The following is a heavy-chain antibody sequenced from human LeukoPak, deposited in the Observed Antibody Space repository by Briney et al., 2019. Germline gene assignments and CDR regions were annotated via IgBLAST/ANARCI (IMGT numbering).Heavy chain of an antibody. D-gene: IGHD2-2*01. CDR3: ARGLQYQLLKALRYYYMDV. CDR1: GGTFSSHA. J-gene: IGHJ6*03. CDR2: IIPISGTA. Sequence: SVKVSCKASGGTFSSHAIAWVRQAPGQGPEWMGGIIPISGTADYAQKFQGRVTITADQSTSTSYMELSSLTSDDTAVYYCARGLQYQLLKALRYYYMDVWGEGTTVTVSS. V-gene: IGHV1-69*13.